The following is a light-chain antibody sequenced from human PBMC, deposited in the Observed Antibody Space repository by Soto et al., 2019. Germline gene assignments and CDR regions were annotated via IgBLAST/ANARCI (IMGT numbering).Light chain of an antibody. J-gene: IGKJ2*03. CDR1: QSITSY. CDR3: QQSYNTPYS. Sequence: DXXMTQSPSSLSASVGDRVTITCRASQSITSYLNWYQQKPGKAPNLLIYSASSLQSGVPSRYSGSGSGTDFTLTISSLQPEDFATYYCQQSYNTPYSFGQGTKLEIK. CDR2: SAS. V-gene: IGKV1-39*01.